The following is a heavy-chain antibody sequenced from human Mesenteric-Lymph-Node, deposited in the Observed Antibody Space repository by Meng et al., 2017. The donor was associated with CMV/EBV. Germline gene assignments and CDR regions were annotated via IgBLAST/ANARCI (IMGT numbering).Heavy chain of an antibody. J-gene: IGHJ4*02. CDR3: ARHSALLVTNFVY. D-gene: IGHD5-18*01. CDR2: IYYSGSTY. CDR1: GGSISSSSYY. Sequence: QLQLQESGPGLVKPSETLSLICTVSGGSISSSSYYWGWIRQPPGKGLEWIGYIYYSGSTYYYNPSLKTRVTISVDTSKNQFSLKLSSVTAADTAVYYCARHSALLVTNFVYWGQGTLVTVSS. V-gene: IGHV4-39*01.